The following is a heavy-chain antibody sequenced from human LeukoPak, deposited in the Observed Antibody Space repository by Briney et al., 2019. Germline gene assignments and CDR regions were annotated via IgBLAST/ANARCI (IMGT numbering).Heavy chain of an antibody. CDR3: AGFGELLYANRPFDY. CDR2: ISGSGGST. J-gene: IGHJ4*02. Sequence: PGGSLRLSCAASGFTFSSYAMSWVRQAPGKGLEWVSAISGSGGSTYYADSVKGRFTISRDNSKNTLYLQMNSLRAEDTAVYYCAGFGELLYANRPFDYWGQGTLVTVSS. V-gene: IGHV3-23*01. CDR1: GFTFSSYA. D-gene: IGHD3-10*01.